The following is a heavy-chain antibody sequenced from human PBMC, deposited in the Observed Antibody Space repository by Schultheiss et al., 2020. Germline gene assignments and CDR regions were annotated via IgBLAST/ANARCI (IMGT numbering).Heavy chain of an antibody. CDR2: INHSGST. J-gene: IGHJ2*01. V-gene: IGHV4-34*01. CDR3: ARDEIGIAAGVSYWYFDL. D-gene: IGHD6-13*01. CDR1: GGSFSGYY. Sequence: SETLSLTCAVYGGSFSGYYWSWIRQPPGKGLEWIGEINHSGSTNYNPSLKSRVTISVDTSKNQFSLKLSSVTAADTAVYYCARDEIGIAAGVSYWYFDLWGRGTLVTVSS.